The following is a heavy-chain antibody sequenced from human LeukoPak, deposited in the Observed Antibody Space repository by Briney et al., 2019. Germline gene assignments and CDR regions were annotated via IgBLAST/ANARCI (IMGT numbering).Heavy chain of an antibody. CDR3: ARLYSSGWRYFDY. D-gene: IGHD6-19*01. Sequence: GGSLRLSCAASGFTFSDYYMSWIRQAPGEGLEWVSYISSSGSTIYYADSVKGRFTISRDNAKNSLYLQMNSLRAEDTAVYYCARLYSSGWRYFDYWGQGTLVTVS. J-gene: IGHJ4*02. V-gene: IGHV3-11*04. CDR1: GFTFSDYY. CDR2: ISSSGSTI.